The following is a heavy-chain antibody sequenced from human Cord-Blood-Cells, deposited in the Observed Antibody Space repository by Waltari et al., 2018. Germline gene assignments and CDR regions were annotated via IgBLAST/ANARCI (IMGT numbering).Heavy chain of an antibody. D-gene: IGHD5-12*01. CDR2: INHSGST. J-gene: IGHJ6*02. V-gene: IGHV4-34*01. CDR3: ARGFSGYDYYYYGMDV. Sequence: QVQLQQWGAGLLKPSETLSLTCAVSGGSFSGYYWRWIRQPPGKGLEWIGEINHSGSTNYTPSLKSRVTISVDTSKNQFSLKLSSVTAADTAVYYCARGFSGYDYYYYGMDVWGQGTTVTVSS. CDR1: GGSFSGYY.